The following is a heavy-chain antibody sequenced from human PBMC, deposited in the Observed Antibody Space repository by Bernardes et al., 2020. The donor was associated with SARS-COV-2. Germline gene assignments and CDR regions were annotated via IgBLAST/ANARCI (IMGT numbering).Heavy chain of an antibody. CDR1: GGSISSTNW. V-gene: IGHV4-4*02. CDR3: ARARTAHVPSDY. Sequence: SETLSLTCAVSGGSISSTNWWSWVRQPPGKGLEWIGEISLSGTTNYNPSLKSRVTISLDKSRNQFSLKLSSVTAADTAVYYCARARTAHVPSDYWGQGTLVTVSS. CDR2: ISLSGTT. J-gene: IGHJ4*02. D-gene: IGHD1-1*01.